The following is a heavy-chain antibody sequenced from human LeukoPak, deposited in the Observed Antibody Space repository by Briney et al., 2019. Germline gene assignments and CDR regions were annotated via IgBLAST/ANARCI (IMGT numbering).Heavy chain of an antibody. Sequence: GGSLRLSCAASGITFSNYAMSWVRQAPGKGLEWVSSISSSGGSTYHADSVKGRFTISRDNSRNTLYLQVSSLRAEDTAVYYCAKYHGGTYSSGPVYFDYWGQGTLVTVSS. V-gene: IGHV3-23*01. CDR1: GITFSNYA. CDR3: AKYHGGTYSSGPVYFDY. D-gene: IGHD6-19*01. J-gene: IGHJ4*02. CDR2: ISSSGGST.